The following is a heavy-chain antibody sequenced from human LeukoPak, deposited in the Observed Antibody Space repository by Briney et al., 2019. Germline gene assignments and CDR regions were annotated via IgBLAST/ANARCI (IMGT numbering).Heavy chain of an antibody. V-gene: IGHV3-48*01. Sequence: GGSLRLSCAASGFTFSSYIMNWVPQAPGKGLDWVSYISSSSSTIDYADSVKGRFTISRDNAKNSLYLQMNSLRAADTAVYYCARLRYDFVWGSYDYWGQGTLVTVYS. CDR1: GFTFSSYI. D-gene: IGHD3-16*01. CDR2: ISSSSSTI. CDR3: ARLRYDFVWGSYDY. J-gene: IGHJ4*02.